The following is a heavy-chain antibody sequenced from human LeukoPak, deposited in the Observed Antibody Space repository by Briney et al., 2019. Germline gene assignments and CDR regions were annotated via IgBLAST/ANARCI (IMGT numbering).Heavy chain of an antibody. CDR3: TRILVGGTRAFDI. D-gene: IGHD1-26*01. CDR1: GFTFSNYW. V-gene: IGHV3-74*01. CDR2: IKSDGSST. J-gene: IGHJ3*02. Sequence: GGSLRLSCAASGFTFSNYWMHWVRQAPGKGLGWVSRIKSDGSSTNYADSVKGRFTISRDNPKNTLYLQMNSLRAEDTAMYYCTRILVGGTRAFDIWVQGTMATVSS.